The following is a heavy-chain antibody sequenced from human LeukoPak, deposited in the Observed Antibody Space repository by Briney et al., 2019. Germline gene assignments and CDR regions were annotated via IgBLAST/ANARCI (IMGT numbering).Heavy chain of an antibody. CDR2: INPNSGGT. CDR3: ARDSDYIWGSYRYTFAY. D-gene: IGHD3-16*02. Sequence: VASVKVSCKASGYTFTGYYMHWVRQAPGQGLEWMGWINPNSGGTNYAQKFQGRVTMTRDTSISTAYMELSRLRSDDTAVYYCARDSDYIWGSYRYTFAYWGQGTQVTVSS. V-gene: IGHV1-2*02. CDR1: GYTFTGYY. J-gene: IGHJ4*02.